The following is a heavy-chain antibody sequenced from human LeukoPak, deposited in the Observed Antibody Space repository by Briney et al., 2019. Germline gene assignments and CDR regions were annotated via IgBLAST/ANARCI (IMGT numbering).Heavy chain of an antibody. V-gene: IGHV4-31*03. CDR1: GGSISSGGYY. Sequence: SETLSLTCTVSGGSISSGGYYWSWIRQQTGKGLEWIGYIYYSGSTYYNPSLKSRVIISVDTSKNQFSLKLSSVTAADTAVYFCARDLGDGYNFRYWGQGTLVTVSS. D-gene: IGHD5-24*01. J-gene: IGHJ4*02. CDR2: IYYSGST. CDR3: ARDLGDGYNFRY.